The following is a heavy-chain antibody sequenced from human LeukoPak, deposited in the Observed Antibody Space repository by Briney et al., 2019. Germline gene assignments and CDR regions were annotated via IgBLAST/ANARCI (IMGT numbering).Heavy chain of an antibody. CDR1: GFTFSSYE. D-gene: IGHD2-2*03. V-gene: IGHV3-21*01. Sequence: GGSLRLSCAASGFTFSSYEMNWVRQAPGKGLEWVSSISSSSSYIYYADSVKGRFTISRDNAKNSLYLQMNSLRAEDTAVYYCAREVGYCSSTSCPFDYWGQGTLVTVSS. CDR3: AREVGYCSSTSCPFDY. CDR2: ISSSSSYI. J-gene: IGHJ4*02.